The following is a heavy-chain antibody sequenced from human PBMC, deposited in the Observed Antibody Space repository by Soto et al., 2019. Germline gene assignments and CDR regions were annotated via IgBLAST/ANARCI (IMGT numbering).Heavy chain of an antibody. CDR1: GHTFTSYG. D-gene: IGHD4-17*01. V-gene: IGHV1-18*01. J-gene: IGHJ6*02. Sequence: QVQLVQSGAEVKKPGASVKVSCKASGHTFTSYGISWVRQAPGQGLEWMGWISAYNGNTNYAQKLQGRVTMTTDTSTSTAYMELRSLRSDDTAVYYCARDLNYGDYALYYGMDVWGQGTTVTVSS. CDR2: ISAYNGNT. CDR3: ARDLNYGDYALYYGMDV.